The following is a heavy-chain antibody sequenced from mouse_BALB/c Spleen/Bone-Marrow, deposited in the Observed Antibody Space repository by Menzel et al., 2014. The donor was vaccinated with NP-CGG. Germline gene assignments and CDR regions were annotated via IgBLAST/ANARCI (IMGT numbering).Heavy chain of an antibody. CDR2: IYPGSGST. D-gene: IGHD1-2*01. J-gene: IGHJ3*01. CDR3: ARKMYYGYLFAY. CDR1: GYTFTDYV. V-gene: IGHV1-77*01. Sequence: QVQLKESGPELVKPGASVKMSCKASGYTFTDYVISWVKQRTGQGLEWIGEIYPGSGSTYYNEKFKGKATLTADKSSNTAYMQLSSLTSEDSAVYFCARKMYYGYLFAYWGQGTLVTVSA.